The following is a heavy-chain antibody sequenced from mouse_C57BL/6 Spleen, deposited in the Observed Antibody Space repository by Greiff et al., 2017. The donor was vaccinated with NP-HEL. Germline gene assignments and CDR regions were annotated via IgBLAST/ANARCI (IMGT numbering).Heavy chain of an antibody. Sequence: VHVKQSGPVLVKPGASVKMSCKASGYTFTDYYMNWVKQSHGKSLEWIGVINPYNGGTSYNQKFKGKATLTVDKSSSTAYMELNSLTSEDSAVYYCASYYYGSSYVARAYWGQGTLVTVSA. CDR2: INPYNGGT. CDR1: GYTFTDYY. D-gene: IGHD1-1*01. J-gene: IGHJ3*01. CDR3: ASYYYGSSYVARAY. V-gene: IGHV1-19*01.